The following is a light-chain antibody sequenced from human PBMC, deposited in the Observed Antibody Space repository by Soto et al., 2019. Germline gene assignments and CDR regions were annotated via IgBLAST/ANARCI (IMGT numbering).Light chain of an antibody. CDR2: LEGSGSY. Sequence: QSVLTQSSSASASLGSSVKLTCTLSSGHSSYIIAWHQQQAGKAPRYLMKLEGSGSYNKGSGVPDRFSGSSSGADRSLTISNLQFEDEADYYCETWDSNTRVFGTGTKLTVL. CDR1: SGHSSYI. V-gene: IGLV4-60*02. CDR3: ETWDSNTRV. J-gene: IGLJ1*01.